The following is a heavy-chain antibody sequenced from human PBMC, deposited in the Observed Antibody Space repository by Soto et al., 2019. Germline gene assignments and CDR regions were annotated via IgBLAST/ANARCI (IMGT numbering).Heavy chain of an antibody. J-gene: IGHJ4*02. CDR1: GFTFSSYS. CDR2: ISSSSSYI. CDR3: ARESTVTTGRQIDY. D-gene: IGHD4-4*01. Sequence: GGSLRLSCAASGFTFSSYSMNWVRQAPGKGLEWVSSISSSSSYIYYADSVKGRFTISRDNAKNSLYLQMNSLRAEDTAVYYCARESTVTTGRQIDYWGQGTLVTVSS. V-gene: IGHV3-21*01.